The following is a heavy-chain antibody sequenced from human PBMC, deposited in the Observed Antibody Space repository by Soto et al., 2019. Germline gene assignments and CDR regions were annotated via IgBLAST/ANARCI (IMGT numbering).Heavy chain of an antibody. Sequence: QVQLVQSGAEVNKPGSSVKVSCKASGGTFSSYAISWVRQAPGQGLEWMGGIIPIFGTANYAQNFQGRVTITADESTSTAYMELSSLRSEDTAVYYCARDLRAAGRPGMDVWGQGTTVTVSS. CDR2: IIPIFGTA. CDR3: ARDLRAAGRPGMDV. CDR1: GGTFSSYA. V-gene: IGHV1-69*01. J-gene: IGHJ6*02. D-gene: IGHD6-13*01.